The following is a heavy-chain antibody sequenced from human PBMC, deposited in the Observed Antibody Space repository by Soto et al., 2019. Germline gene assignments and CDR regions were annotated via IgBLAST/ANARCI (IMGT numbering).Heavy chain of an antibody. CDR2: IKSKTDGGTT. J-gene: IGHJ3*02. CDR1: GFTVSNAW. V-gene: IGHV3-15*01. D-gene: IGHD2-15*01. Sequence: EVQLVESGGGLVKPGGSLRLSCAASGFTVSNAWMSWVRQAPGKGLEWVGRIKSKTDGGTTDYAAPVKGRFTISRDDSKNTLYLQMNSLKTEDTAVYYCTTDLGYCSGGSCYWAAFDIWGQGTMVTVSS. CDR3: TTDLGYCSGGSCYWAAFDI.